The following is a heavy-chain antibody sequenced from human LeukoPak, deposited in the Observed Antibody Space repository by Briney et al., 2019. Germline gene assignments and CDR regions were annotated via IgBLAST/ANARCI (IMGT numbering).Heavy chain of an antibody. CDR3: ARGPSRYSSSPWELVSPGWFDP. CDR1: GGSFSGYY. D-gene: IGHD6-6*01. CDR2: INHSGST. Sequence: PSETLSLTCAVYGGSFSGYYWSWIRQPPGKGLEWIGEINHSGSTNYNPSLKSRVTISVDTSKNQFSLKPSSVTAADTAVYYCARGPSRYSSSPWELVSPGWFDPWGQGTLVTVSS. V-gene: IGHV4-34*01. J-gene: IGHJ5*02.